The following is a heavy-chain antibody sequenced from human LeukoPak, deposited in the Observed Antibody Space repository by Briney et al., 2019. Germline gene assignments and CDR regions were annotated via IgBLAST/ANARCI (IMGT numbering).Heavy chain of an antibody. J-gene: IGHJ4*02. D-gene: IGHD3-10*01. CDR2: IYYSGST. CDR1: GGSISSGDYY. CDR3: ARGITMVRGVIITPYFDY. Sequence: KASETLSLTCTVSGGSISSGDYYWSWIRQPPGKGLEWIGYIYYSGSTYYNPSLKSRVTISVDTPKNQFSLKLSSVTAADTAVYYCARGITMVRGVIITPYFDYWGQGTLVTVSS. V-gene: IGHV4-30-4*01.